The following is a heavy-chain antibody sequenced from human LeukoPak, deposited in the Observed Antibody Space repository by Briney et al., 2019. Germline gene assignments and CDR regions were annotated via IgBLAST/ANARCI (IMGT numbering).Heavy chain of an antibody. CDR3: ARYRSGRDFDY. D-gene: IGHD6-19*01. J-gene: IGHJ4*02. CDR2: INHSGSA. V-gene: IGHV4-34*01. CDR1: GGSFSLYY. Sequence: PAETLSLTCAVYGGSFSLYYWSWIRQPPGKGLEWIGEINHSGSANYNPSLESRVAISVDTPKNQFSLRLSSVTAADTAVYYCARYRSGRDFDYWGQGTLVTVSS.